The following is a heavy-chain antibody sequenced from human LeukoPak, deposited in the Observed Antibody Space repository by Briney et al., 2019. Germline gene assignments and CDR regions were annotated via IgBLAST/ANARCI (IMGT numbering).Heavy chain of an antibody. CDR1: GLTFSNFK. Sequence: GGSLRLSCAVSGLTFSNFKMNWVRQAPGKGLEWVSYISDSGRTTFYADSVKGRFTISRDNSNNTLYVQMNRLRAEDTAVYYCAKVRSGSANWALRIFDNWGQGTLVTVSS. J-gene: IGHJ4*02. CDR2: ISDSGRTT. D-gene: IGHD1-1*01. CDR3: AKVRSGSANWALRIFDN. V-gene: IGHV3-23*01.